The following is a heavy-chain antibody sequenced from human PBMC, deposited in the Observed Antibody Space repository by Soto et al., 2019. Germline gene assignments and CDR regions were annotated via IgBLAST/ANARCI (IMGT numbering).Heavy chain of an antibody. CDR1: GDPITSYF. V-gene: IGHV4-4*07. CDR3: ARTLSGFTYGSRQFYFDY. D-gene: IGHD3-10*01. Sequence: SETLSLTCTVSGDPITSYFWSWIRQPAGKGLEWIGHLFPGGTTSFNTSLESRVPMSIDTSKNQFSLTLTSVTAADTAMYYCARTLSGFTYGSRQFYFDYWGQGSLVTV. CDR2: LFPGGTT. J-gene: IGHJ4*02.